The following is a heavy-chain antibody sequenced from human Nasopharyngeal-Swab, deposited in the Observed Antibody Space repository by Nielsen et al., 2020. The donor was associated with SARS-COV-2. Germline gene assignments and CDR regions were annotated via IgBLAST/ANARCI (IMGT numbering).Heavy chain of an antibody. CDR1: GFTFSGYS. CDR2: ISSSSTYI. J-gene: IGHJ3*02. Sequence: LKISCAASGFTFSGYSMNWVRQAPGKGLEWVSSISSSSTYIYYADSVKGRFTISRDNAKNSLYLQMNSLRAEDTAVYYCARVTLLASDAFDIWGQGTMVTVSS. V-gene: IGHV3-21*01. CDR3: ARVTLLASDAFDI. D-gene: IGHD3-3*02.